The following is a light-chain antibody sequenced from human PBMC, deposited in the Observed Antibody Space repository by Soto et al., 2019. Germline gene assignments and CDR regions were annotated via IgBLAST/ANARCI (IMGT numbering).Light chain of an antibody. CDR1: QSISIW. J-gene: IGKJ1*01. V-gene: IGKV1-5*03. Sequence: DIQMTQSPSTLSASVGDRVAITCRASQSISIWLAWYQQKPGKAPKLLIYKASSLESEVPSRFSGSGSGTEFTLAISSLQPDDFATYYCQQYNNYSWTFGQGTKVEIK. CDR3: QQYNNYSWT. CDR2: KAS.